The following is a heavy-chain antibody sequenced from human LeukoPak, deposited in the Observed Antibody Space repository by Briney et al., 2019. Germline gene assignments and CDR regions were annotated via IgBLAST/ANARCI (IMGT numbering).Heavy chain of an antibody. Sequence: SSETLSLTCTVSGGSISSYYWSWIRQPPGKGLEWIGYIYYSGSTKYNPSLKSRVTISVDTSKNQFSLKVSSMTAADTAVYYCARAVEMATIYYFDYWGQGTLVTVSS. D-gene: IGHD5-24*01. V-gene: IGHV4-59*01. CDR2: IYYSGST. CDR3: ARAVEMATIYYFDY. CDR1: GGSISSYY. J-gene: IGHJ4*02.